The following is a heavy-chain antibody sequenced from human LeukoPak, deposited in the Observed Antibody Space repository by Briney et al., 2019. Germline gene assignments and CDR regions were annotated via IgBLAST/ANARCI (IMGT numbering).Heavy chain of an antibody. CDR1: GGSFSGYY. J-gene: IGHJ5*02. Sequence: PSETLSLTCAVYGGSFSGYYWSWIRQPPGKGLEWIGEINHSGRTNYNPSLKSRVTISVDTSKNQFSLKLSSVTAADTAVYYCARVNYDFWRLKNWFDPWGQGTLVTVSS. CDR3: ARVNYDFWRLKNWFDP. CDR2: INHSGRT. V-gene: IGHV4-34*01. D-gene: IGHD3-3*01.